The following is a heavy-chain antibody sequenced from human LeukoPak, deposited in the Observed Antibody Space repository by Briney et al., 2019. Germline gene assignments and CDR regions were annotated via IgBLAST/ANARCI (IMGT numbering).Heavy chain of an antibody. CDR1: GGSISGADYY. J-gene: IGHJ6*02. D-gene: IGHD1-1*01. CDR2: IYYTGST. Sequence: ASETLSLTCTVSGGSISGADYYWSWIRQPPGKGLEWIGCIYYTGSTYYNPSLKSRVTISVDTSKNQFSLKLSSVTAADTAVYYCARVSLERYYYYGMDVWGQGTTVTVSS. V-gene: IGHV4-30-4*02. CDR3: ARVSLERYYYYGMDV.